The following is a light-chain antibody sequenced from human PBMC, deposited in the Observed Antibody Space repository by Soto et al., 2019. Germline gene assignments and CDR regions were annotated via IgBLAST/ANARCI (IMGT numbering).Light chain of an antibody. Sequence: DIQMTQSPSTLSASVGDRVTVTCRASQSINGWLAWYQQKPGKAPKLLIYDASSLHSGVPSRFTGSGFGTEFTLTISSLQPEDFAVYYCQQRSNWPLTFGGGTKV. J-gene: IGKJ4*01. CDR1: QSINGW. V-gene: IGKV1-5*01. CDR3: QQRSNWPLT. CDR2: DAS.